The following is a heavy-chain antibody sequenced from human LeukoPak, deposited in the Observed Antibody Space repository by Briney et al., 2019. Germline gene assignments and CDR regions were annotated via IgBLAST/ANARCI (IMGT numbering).Heavy chain of an antibody. CDR3: AKDLDIVVVPAAHDAFDI. CDR2: IYSGGST. CDR1: GFTVSSNY. J-gene: IGHJ3*02. Sequence: GGSLRLSCAASGFTVSSNYMSWVRQAPGKGLEWVSVIYSGGSTYYADSVKGRFTISRDNSKNTLYLQMNSLRAEDTAVYYCAKDLDIVVVPAAHDAFDIWGQGTMVTVSS. V-gene: IGHV3-66*01. D-gene: IGHD2-2*03.